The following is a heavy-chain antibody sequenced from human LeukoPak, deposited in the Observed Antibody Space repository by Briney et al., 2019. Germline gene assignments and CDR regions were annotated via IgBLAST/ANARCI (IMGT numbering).Heavy chain of an antibody. J-gene: IGHJ4*02. CDR2: ISYDGSKK. Sequence: PGGSLRLSCAASGFTFSSYGMRWVRQAPGKGLEWVAVISYDGSKKYYADSGKCRFTISRDNSKNTLYLQMNSLRAEDTAVYYCAKDALPSDFWSGYYTYWGQGTLVTVSS. D-gene: IGHD3-3*01. CDR1: GFTFSSYG. V-gene: IGHV3-30*18. CDR3: AKDALPSDFWSGYYTY.